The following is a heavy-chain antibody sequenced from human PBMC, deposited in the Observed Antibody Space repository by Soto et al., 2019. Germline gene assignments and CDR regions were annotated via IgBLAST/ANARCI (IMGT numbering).Heavy chain of an antibody. V-gene: IGHV1-8*01. D-gene: IGHD2-15*01. J-gene: IGHJ3*02. CDR1: GYTFTSYD. CDR3: ASGYCSGGSCYSRAHDAFDI. CDR2: IIPNSGIT. Sequence: ASVKVSCKASGYTFTSYDINWMRQATGQGLEWMGWIIPNSGITGYAQKFQGRVTMTADNSTSTAYMELSSLRSEDTAVYYCASGYCSGGSCYSRAHDAFDIWGQGTMVTVSS.